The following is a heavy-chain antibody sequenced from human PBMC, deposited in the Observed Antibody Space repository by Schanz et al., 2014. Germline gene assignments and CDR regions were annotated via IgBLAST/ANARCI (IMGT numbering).Heavy chain of an antibody. D-gene: IGHD1-1*01. Sequence: QVQLQESGPGLVKPSQTLSLTCTVSGGSIRSGTYYWSCIRQPAGKALEWVGRVFPNGITNYNPPLKRRVPISLHTSKNQSSRTLTSLTAADTAVYYCARDTTWRLDLWGRGTLVTVSS. CDR2: VFPNGIT. CDR3: ARDTTWRLDL. J-gene: IGHJ2*01. V-gene: IGHV4-61*02. CDR1: GGSIRSGTYY.